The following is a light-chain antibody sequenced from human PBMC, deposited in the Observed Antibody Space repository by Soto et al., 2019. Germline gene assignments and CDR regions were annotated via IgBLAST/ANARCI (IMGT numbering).Light chain of an antibody. CDR3: QQTFKTPHK. V-gene: IGKV1-39*01. CDR1: QTVSSY. CDR2: SAS. J-gene: IGKJ2*01. Sequence: DIQMTPSPTSLSASVGYTVTISCRASQTVSSYLNWYQQQPGKAPKLLIYSASTLQTGVPSRFSGSGFGTDYTLTISSLQPADFATYYCQQTFKTPHKFGQGNKGDIK.